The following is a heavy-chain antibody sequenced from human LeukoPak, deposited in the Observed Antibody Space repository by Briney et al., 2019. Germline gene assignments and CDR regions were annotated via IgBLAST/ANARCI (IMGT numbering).Heavy chain of an antibody. V-gene: IGHV4-34*01. J-gene: IGHJ6*02. CDR2: INHSGST. Sequence: TSETLSLTCAVYGGSFSGYYWSWIRQPPGKGLEWIGEINHSGSTNYNPSLKSRVTISVDTSKNQFSLKLSSVTAADTAVYYCARVSMVRGVIIVDYYYGMDVWGQGTTVTVSS. CDR1: GGSFSGYY. CDR3: ARVSMVRGVIIVDYYYGMDV. D-gene: IGHD3-10*01.